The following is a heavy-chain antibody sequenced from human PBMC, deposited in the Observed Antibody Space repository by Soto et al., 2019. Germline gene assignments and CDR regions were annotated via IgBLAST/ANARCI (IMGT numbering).Heavy chain of an antibody. V-gene: IGHV1-8*01. CDR1: GYTFTSYD. J-gene: IGHJ6*02. Sequence: GASVKVSCKASGYTFTSYDINWVRQATGQGLEWMGWMNPNSGNTGYAQKFQGRVTMTRNTSISTAYMELSSLRSEDTAVYYCARGSTGYRYYYYGMDVWRQGTTVTVSS. D-gene: IGHD3-9*01. CDR3: ARGSTGYRYYYYGMDV. CDR2: MNPNSGNT.